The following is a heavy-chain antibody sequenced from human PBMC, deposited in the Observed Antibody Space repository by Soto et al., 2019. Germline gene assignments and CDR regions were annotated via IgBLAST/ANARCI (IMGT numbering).Heavy chain of an antibody. CDR3: ASPNRISSVWSSH. CDR1: GFTFSDHY. CDR2: IRNKGGFIT. J-gene: IGHJ4*02. Sequence: EVQLVESGGGLVQPGGSLRLSCGASGFTFSDHYMDWVRQAPGKWLEWVARIRNKGGFITEYAASVQGRFTVSRDDSKTSVFLQLNSLKTEDTALYYCASPNRISSVWSSHWGQGTLVTVSS. V-gene: IGHV3-72*01. D-gene: IGHD6-19*01.